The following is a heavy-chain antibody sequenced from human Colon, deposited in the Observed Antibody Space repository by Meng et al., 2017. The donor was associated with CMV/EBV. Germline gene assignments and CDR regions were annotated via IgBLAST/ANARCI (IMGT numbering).Heavy chain of an antibody. J-gene: IGHJ4*02. CDR2: VSYSGNT. D-gene: IGHD6-19*01. CDR1: GGSVNSGSYY. Sequence: SGGSVNSGSYYWPWIRQPPGKGLEWIGYVSYSGNTNYNPSLKSRLTIEVDTSRNQFSLKLTSVSAADTAMYYCAREASGWSTGVDNWGQGTLVTVSS. CDR3: AREASGWSTGVDN. V-gene: IGHV4-61*01.